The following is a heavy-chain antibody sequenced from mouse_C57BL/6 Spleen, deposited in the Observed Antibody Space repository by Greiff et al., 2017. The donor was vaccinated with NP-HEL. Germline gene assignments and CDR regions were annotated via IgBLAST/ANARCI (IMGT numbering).Heavy chain of an antibody. V-gene: IGHV5-17*01. J-gene: IGHJ2*01. D-gene: IGHD1-1*01. CDR1: GFTFSDYG. CDR2: ISSGSSTN. Sequence: DVKLVESGGGLVKPGGSLKLSCAASGFTFSDYGMHWVRQAPEKGLEWVAYISSGSSTNYYADTVKGRFTISRDNAKNTLFLQMTSLRSEDTAMYYCARGGTTVVASDYWGQGTTLTVSS. CDR3: ARGGTTVVASDY.